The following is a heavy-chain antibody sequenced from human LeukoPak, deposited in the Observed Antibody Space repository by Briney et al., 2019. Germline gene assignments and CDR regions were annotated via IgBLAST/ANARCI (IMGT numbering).Heavy chain of an antibody. V-gene: IGHV3-23*01. D-gene: IGHD6-19*01. J-gene: IGHJ4*02. CDR2: ISGSGGST. Sequence: PGGSLRLSCAASGFTFSSYAMSWVRQAPGKGLEWVSAISGSGGSTYYADSVKGRFTISRDDSKNTLYLQMNSLRAEDTAVYYCAKDWAVAGIVDYWGQGTLVTVSS. CDR1: GFTFSSYA. CDR3: AKDWAVAGIVDY.